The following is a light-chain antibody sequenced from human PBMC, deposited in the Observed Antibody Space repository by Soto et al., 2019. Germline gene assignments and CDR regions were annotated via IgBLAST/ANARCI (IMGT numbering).Light chain of an antibody. V-gene: IGKV3-15*01. CDR1: RSISGH. Sequence: EIVLTQSPATLSVSPGERATLSCTASRSISGHLDWYQQKPGQAPRLLIYDASTRATGIPDRFSGSGSGAEFTLTISSLQSEDFAVYYCQQYHMWPLTFGGGTKVEIK. CDR2: DAS. J-gene: IGKJ4*01. CDR3: QQYHMWPLT.